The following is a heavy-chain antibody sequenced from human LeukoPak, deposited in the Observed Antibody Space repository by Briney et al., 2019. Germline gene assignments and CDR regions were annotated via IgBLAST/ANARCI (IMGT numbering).Heavy chain of an antibody. CDR2: ISSRTIYT. CDR1: GFTFSDYY. D-gene: IGHD5-12*01. V-gene: IGHV3-11*05. J-gene: IGHJ4*02. Sequence: GGSLRLSCAASGFTFSDYYMSWIRQAPGKGLEWVSHISSRTIYTNYAESVKGRFTISRDNAKNSLYLQMNSLRAEDTAVYYCARGGGGYDLDYWGQGTLVTVSS. CDR3: ARGGGGYDLDY.